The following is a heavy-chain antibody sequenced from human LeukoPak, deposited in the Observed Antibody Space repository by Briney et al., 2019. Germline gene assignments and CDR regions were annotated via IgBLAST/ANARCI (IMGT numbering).Heavy chain of an antibody. J-gene: IGHJ5*02. D-gene: IGHD6-19*01. CDR3: AKTNLGYSSGWYVNWFDP. CDR1: GFTFSSYA. Sequence: GGSLRLSCAASGFTFSSYAMHWVRQAPGKGLEWVAVISYDGSNKYYADSVKGRFTISRDNSKNTLYLQMNSLRAEDTAVYYCAKTNLGYSSGWYVNWFDPWGQGTLVTVSS. CDR2: ISYDGSNK. V-gene: IGHV3-30-3*02.